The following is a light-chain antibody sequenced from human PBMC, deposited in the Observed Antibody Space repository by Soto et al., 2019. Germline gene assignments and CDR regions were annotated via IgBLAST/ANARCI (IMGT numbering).Light chain of an antibody. CDR1: QRVYSSY. CDR2: DAS. CDR3: QQYNNWPWT. Sequence: IMLTQSPGTLSLSPGERVTLSCRASQRVYSSYLAWYQQRPGQAPRLLFYDASIRATGIPDRFSGSGSGTEFTLTISSLQSEDSAVYYCQQYNNWPWTFGQGTKVDIK. J-gene: IGKJ1*01. V-gene: IGKV3D-15*01.